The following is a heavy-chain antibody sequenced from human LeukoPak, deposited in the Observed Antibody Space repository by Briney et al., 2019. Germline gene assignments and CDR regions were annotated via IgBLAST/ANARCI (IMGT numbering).Heavy chain of an antibody. CDR1: GFTFDDYA. D-gene: IGHD3-22*01. Sequence: GGSLRLSCAASGFTFDDYAMHWVRQMPGKGLEWMGIIYPGDSDTRYSPSFQGQVTISADKSISTAYLQWSSLKASDTAMYYCARHGRYYYDSSGYLRDAFDIWGQGTMVTVSS. J-gene: IGHJ3*02. CDR3: ARHGRYYYDSSGYLRDAFDI. CDR2: IYPGDSDT. V-gene: IGHV5-51*01.